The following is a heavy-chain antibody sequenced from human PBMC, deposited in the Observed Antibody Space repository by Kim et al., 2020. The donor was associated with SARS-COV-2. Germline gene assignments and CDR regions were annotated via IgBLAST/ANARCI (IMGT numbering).Heavy chain of an antibody. V-gene: IGHV3-53*01. J-gene: IGHJ4*02. D-gene: IGHD2-15*01. CDR2: IYSDGST. Sequence: GGSLRLSCAASGFTVSSNYMSWVRQAPGKGLEWVSVIYSDGSTYHADSVKGRFTISRDNSKNTLYLQMNSLRAEDTAVYYCARITVVGWSGPDYWGQGTLVTVSS. CDR3: ARITVVGWSGPDY. CDR1: GFTVSSNY.